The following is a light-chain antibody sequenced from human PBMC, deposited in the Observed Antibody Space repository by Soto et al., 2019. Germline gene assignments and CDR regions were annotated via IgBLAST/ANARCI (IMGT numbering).Light chain of an antibody. J-gene: IGLJ3*02. CDR2: EVS. V-gene: IGLV2-8*01. CDR3: SSYAGSNNLGV. CDR1: TSDVGGYNY. Sequence: QSALTQPPSASGSRGQSVTISCTGTTSDVGGYNYVSWYQQHPGKAPKLMIYEVSKRPSGVPDRFSGSKSGNTASLTGSGLQPEDEADYYCSSYAGSNNLGVFGGGTKLTVL.